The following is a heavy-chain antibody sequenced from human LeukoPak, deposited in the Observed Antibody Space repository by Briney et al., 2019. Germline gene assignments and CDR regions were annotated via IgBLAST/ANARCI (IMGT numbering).Heavy chain of an antibody. CDR1: GDSIRSYY. J-gene: IGHJ4*02. CDR3: ATNYAVAGPYYFDY. V-gene: IGHV4-59*01. CDR2: IYYSAST. D-gene: IGHD6-19*01. Sequence: KPSETLSLTCTVSGDSIRSYYWSWIRQPPGKGLEWVGYIYYSASTNYNPSLKSRVTISLDTYKNQFSLKLNSVTAADTAVYYCATNYAVAGPYYFDYWGQGTLITVSS.